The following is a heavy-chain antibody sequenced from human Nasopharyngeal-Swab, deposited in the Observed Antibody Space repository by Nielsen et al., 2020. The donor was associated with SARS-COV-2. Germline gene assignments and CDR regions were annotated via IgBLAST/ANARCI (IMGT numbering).Heavy chain of an antibody. J-gene: IGHJ4*02. D-gene: IGHD6-13*01. Sequence: RQAPGKGLEWIGYIYHSGSTYYNPSLKSRVTISVDRSKNQFSLKLSSVTAADTAVYYCARGRAAAVDYWGQGTLVTVSS. CDR3: ARGRAAAVDY. V-gene: IGHV4-30-2*01. CDR2: IYHSGST.